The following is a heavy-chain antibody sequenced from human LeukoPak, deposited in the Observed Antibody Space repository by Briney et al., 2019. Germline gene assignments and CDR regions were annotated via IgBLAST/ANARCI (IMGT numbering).Heavy chain of an antibody. CDR3: ARAEGYFDWLLPFGP. CDR1: GYTFTSYY. D-gene: IGHD3-9*01. V-gene: IGHV1-46*01. Sequence: GASVKVSCKASGYTFTSYYMHWVRQAPGQGLEWMGIINPSGGSTSYAQKFQGRVTMTRDTSTSTVYMELSSLRSEDTAVYYCARAEGYFDWLLPFGPWGQGTLVTVSS. J-gene: IGHJ5*02. CDR2: INPSGGST.